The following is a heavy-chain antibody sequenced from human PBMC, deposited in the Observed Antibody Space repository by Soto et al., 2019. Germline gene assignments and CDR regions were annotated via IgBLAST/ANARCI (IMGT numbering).Heavy chain of an antibody. CDR1: GYTFTSYV. V-gene: IGHV1-3*01. D-gene: IGHD2-2*02. CDR3: AKSATVPAAIAY. Sequence: GASVKVSCKASGYTFTSYVIHWVRQAPGQRLEWMGWSNAGNGKTKYPQDLQGRVTFTRDTSANMAYMDLSSLRSEDTAVYYCAKSATVPAAIAYWGQGTLVTVSS. J-gene: IGHJ4*02. CDR2: SNAGNGKT.